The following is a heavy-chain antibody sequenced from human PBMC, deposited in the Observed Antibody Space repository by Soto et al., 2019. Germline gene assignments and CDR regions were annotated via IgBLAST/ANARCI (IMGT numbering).Heavy chain of an antibody. D-gene: IGHD3-3*01. CDR2: ISSSGDGT. CDR3: AKNADFSSWGMDV. CDR1: GFTFNSYA. Sequence: GGSLRLSCAASGFTFNSYAMTWVRQAPGKGLEWVSIISSSGDGTYYVDSVKGRFTISRDNSRNTLNLQMNSLRAEDTAVYYCAKNADFSSWGMDVSGQGTTVTASS. V-gene: IGHV3-23*01. J-gene: IGHJ6*02.